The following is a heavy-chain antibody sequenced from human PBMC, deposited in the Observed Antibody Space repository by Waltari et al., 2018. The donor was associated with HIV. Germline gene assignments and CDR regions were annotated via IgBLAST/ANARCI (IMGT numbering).Heavy chain of an antibody. CDR2: IYSGGST. CDR3: ARVQYYYGSGSYYRGAFDI. Sequence: EVQLVESGGGLIQPGGSLRLSCAASGFTVSSNSMSWVRQAQGKGLEWVSVIYSGGSTYYADSVKGRFTISRDNSKNTLYLQMNSLRAEDTAVYYCARVQYYYGSGSYYRGAFDIWGQGTMVTVSS. D-gene: IGHD3-10*01. J-gene: IGHJ3*02. CDR1: GFTVSSNS. V-gene: IGHV3-53*01.